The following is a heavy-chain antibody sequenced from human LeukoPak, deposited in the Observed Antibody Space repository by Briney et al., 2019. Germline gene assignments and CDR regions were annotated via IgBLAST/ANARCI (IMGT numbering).Heavy chain of an antibody. CDR2: ISYDGSNK. CDR3: ERGSRWLPLGGASYYDHSSGYYYDY. D-gene: IGHD3-22*01. Sequence: GGSLSLSCAASGCTFSSYAMHWVRQAPGKGLEWVAVISYDGSNKYYADSVKGRFTISRDNSKNTLYLQMNSLRAEDTAVYYCERGSRWLPLGGASYYDHSSGYYYDYWGQGTLVTVSS. J-gene: IGHJ4*02. V-gene: IGHV3-30-3*01. CDR1: GCTFSSYA.